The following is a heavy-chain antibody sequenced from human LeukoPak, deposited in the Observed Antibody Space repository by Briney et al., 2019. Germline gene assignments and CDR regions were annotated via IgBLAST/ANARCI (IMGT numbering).Heavy chain of an antibody. Sequence: GGSLRLSCAASEFTFSAFWMSWVRQAPGKGLEWVANINQDGSRKHYVDSVKGRFTVSRDNAEKSLYLQTNSLRAEDTAIYYCARLWGDATIFDLWGQGTLVTVSS. D-gene: IGHD5-12*01. CDR3: ARLWGDATIFDL. J-gene: IGHJ4*02. CDR2: INQDGSRK. CDR1: EFTFSAFW. V-gene: IGHV3-7*01.